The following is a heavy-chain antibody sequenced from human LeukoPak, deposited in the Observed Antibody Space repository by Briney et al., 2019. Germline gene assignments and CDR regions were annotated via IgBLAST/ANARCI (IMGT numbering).Heavy chain of an antibody. D-gene: IGHD2-15*01. CDR2: ISYDGSNK. V-gene: IGHV3-30*04. J-gene: IGHJ4*02. CDR3: AKGSISGVVLVPATCAPNDN. CDR1: GFTFSSYA. Sequence: GRSLRLSCAASGFTFSSYAMHWVRQAPGKGLEWVAVISYDGSNKYYVDSVKGRFTISRDNSKNTLYLQMNSLTVEDTAIYYCAKGSISGVVLVPATCAPNDNWGQGTLVTVSS.